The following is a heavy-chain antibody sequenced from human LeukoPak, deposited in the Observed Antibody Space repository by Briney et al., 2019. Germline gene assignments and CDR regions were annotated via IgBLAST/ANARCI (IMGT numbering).Heavy chain of an antibody. D-gene: IGHD4-17*01. CDR2: ISAYNGNT. J-gene: IGHJ3*02. CDR3: ARDSADNDYGDLDAFDI. Sequence: ASVKVSCKASGYTFTSYGISWVRQALGQGLEWMGWISAYNGNTNYAQKLQGRVTMTTDTSTSTAYMELRSLRSDDTAVYYCARDSADNDYGDLDAFDIWGQGTMVTVSS. V-gene: IGHV1-18*01. CDR1: GYTFTSYG.